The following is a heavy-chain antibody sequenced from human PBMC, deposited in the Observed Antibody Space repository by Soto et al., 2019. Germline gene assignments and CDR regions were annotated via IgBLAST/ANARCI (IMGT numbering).Heavy chain of an antibody. D-gene: IGHD3-10*01. CDR2: FSYGGST. J-gene: IGHJ3*02. CDR3: ARSRLVRGPIPTSGAFHI. CDR1: GGSLSSSSYY. V-gene: IGHV4-39*01. Sequence: PSETLSLTCTVSGGSLSSSSYYWGWIRQPPGKGLEWIGSFSYGGSTNYNPSLKSRVTISVDTPKNQFSLKLRSVTAADTAVYYCARSRLVRGPIPTSGAFHIWGQGTMVTVSS.